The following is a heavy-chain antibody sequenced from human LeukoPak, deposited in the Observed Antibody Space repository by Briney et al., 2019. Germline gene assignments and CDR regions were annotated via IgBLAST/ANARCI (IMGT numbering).Heavy chain of an antibody. D-gene: IGHD3-10*01. CDR1: GGSLSSYY. V-gene: IGHV4-59*12. J-gene: IGHJ4*02. CDR2: IYYSGST. Sequence: SETLSLTCTVSGGSLSSYYWSWIRPPHGKGLEWIGYIYYSGSTNYNPSLKSRVTISVDTSKNQFSLQLNSVTPEDTAVYYCARSGGSGNIDYWGQGTPVTVSS. CDR3: ARSGGSGNIDY.